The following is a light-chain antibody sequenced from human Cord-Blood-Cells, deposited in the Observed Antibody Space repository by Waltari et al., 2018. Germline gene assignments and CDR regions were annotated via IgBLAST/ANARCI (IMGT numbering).Light chain of an antibody. CDR1: SSDVGGYNY. Sequence: QSALTQPASVSGSPGQSITISCTGTSSDVGGYNYVSWYQQHPGKAPKLMIYEVSNRPSGVSNHFSGSKSGNTASLTISGLQADDEADYYCSSYTSSSTLVFGTGTKVTVL. CDR2: EVS. V-gene: IGLV2-14*01. J-gene: IGLJ1*01. CDR3: SSYTSSSTLV.